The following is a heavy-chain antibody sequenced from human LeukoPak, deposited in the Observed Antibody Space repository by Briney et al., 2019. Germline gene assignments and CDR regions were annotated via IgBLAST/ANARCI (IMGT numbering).Heavy chain of an antibody. CDR2: ISFTSSFV. CDR1: GFTFSDYS. CDR3: ASERLVVRGITGYFDY. J-gene: IGHJ4*02. V-gene: IGHV3-21*01. D-gene: IGHD3-10*01. Sequence: GGSLRLSCAASGFTFSDYSMNWVRQAPEKGLEWVSSISFTSSFVYYADSVKGRFTISRDNAKNSLYLQMNSLRAEDTAVYYCASERLVVRGITGYFDYWGQGTLVTVSS.